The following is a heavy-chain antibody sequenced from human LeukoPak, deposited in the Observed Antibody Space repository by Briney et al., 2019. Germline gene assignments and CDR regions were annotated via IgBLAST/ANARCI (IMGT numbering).Heavy chain of an antibody. CDR2: IYYSGST. CDR3: ARGWAYYDSSGYYLGAFDI. J-gene: IGHJ3*02. CDR1: GGSISSGGYY. V-gene: IGHV4-31*03. Sequence: SETLSLTCTVSGGSISSGGYYWSWIRQHPGKGLEWIGYIYYSGSTYYNPSLKSRVTISVDTSKNQFSLKLSSVTAADTAVYYCARGWAYYDSSGYYLGAFDIWGQGTMATVSS. D-gene: IGHD3-22*01.